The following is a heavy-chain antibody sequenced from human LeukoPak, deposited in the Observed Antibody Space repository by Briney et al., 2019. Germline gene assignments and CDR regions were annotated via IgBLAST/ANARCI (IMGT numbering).Heavy chain of an antibody. CDR3: ASSPYDFWSGYCAFDP. D-gene: IGHD3-3*01. Sequence: SETLSLTCTVSGGSISSSSYYWGWIRQPPGKGLEWIGSIYYSGSTYYNPSLKSRVTISVDTSKNQFSLKLSSVTAADTAVHYCASSPYDFWSGYCAFDPWGQGTLVTVSS. CDR2: IYYSGST. V-gene: IGHV4-39*07. J-gene: IGHJ5*02. CDR1: GGSISSSSYY.